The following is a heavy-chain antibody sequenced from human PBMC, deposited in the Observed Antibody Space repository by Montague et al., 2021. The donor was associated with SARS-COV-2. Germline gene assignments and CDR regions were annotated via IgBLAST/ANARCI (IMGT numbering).Heavy chain of an antibody. V-gene: IGHV4-39*07. CDR1: GGPISSSSYY. CDR2: IYYSGST. Sequence: SETLSLTCTVSGGPISSSSYYWDWIRQPPGKGLEWIGSIYYSGSTYYNPSLKSRVTISVDTSKNQFSLKLSSVTAADTAVYYCAREGGWLSRGSYYFDYWGQGTLFPVSS. CDR3: AREGGWLSRGSYYFDY. D-gene: IGHD3-22*01. J-gene: IGHJ4*02.